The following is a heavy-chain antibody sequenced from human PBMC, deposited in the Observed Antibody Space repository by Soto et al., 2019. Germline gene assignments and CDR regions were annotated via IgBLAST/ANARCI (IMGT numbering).Heavy chain of an antibody. D-gene: IGHD2-2*01. CDR3: AKVSQLGYCSSTSCYGWFDP. Sequence: QPGGSLRLSCAASGFTFSSYAMSWVRQAPGKGLEWVSAISGSGGSTYYADSVKGRFTISRDNSKNTLYLQMNSLRAEDTAVYYCAKVSQLGYCSSTSCYGWFDPWGQGTLVTVSS. V-gene: IGHV3-23*01. CDR1: GFTFSSYA. J-gene: IGHJ5*02. CDR2: ISGSGGST.